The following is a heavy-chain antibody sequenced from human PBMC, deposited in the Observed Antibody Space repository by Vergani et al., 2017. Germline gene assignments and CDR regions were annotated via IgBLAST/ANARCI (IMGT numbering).Heavy chain of an antibody. Sequence: QVQLVQSGAEVKKPGASVKVSCKASGYTFTGYYMHWVRQAPGQGLEWMGWINPNSGGTNYAQKFQGRVTMSRDTSISTAYMGLSRLRSDDTAVYYCARDGPGPNCSSTSCHYYYYYYMDVWGKGTTVTVSS. CDR3: ARDGPGPNCSSTSCHYYYYYYMDV. D-gene: IGHD2-2*01. CDR1: GYTFTGYY. J-gene: IGHJ6*03. V-gene: IGHV1-2*02. CDR2: INPNSGGT.